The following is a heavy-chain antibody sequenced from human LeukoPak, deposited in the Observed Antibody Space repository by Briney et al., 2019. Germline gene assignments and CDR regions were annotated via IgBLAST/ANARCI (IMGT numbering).Heavy chain of an antibody. J-gene: IGHJ4*02. Sequence: PSETLSLTCSVTGDSFSGSTSDWAWIRQPPGKGLEWIGSIYYRGSTHYSPSLESRVTISVDTSKNQFSLRLSSVTDADTAVYYCARVGVRTYCGSGCYSDYFDTWGQGTLVTVSS. D-gene: IGHD2-21*02. CDR2: IYYRGST. CDR3: ARVGVRTYCGSGCYSDYFDT. CDR1: GDSFSGSTSD. V-gene: IGHV4-39*07.